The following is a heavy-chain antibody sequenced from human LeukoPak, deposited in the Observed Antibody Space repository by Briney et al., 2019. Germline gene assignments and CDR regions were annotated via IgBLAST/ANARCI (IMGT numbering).Heavy chain of an antibody. J-gene: IGHJ4*02. CDR3: ARSIMITFGGVIPHYFDY. CDR1: GGSISSCSYY. V-gene: IGHV4-39*01. Sequence: SETLSLTCTVSGGSISSCSYYWGWIRQPPGKGLEWIGSIYYSGSTYYNPSLKSRVTISVDTSKNQFSLKLSSVTAADTAVYYCARSIMITFGGVIPHYFDYWGQGTLVTVSS. D-gene: IGHD3-16*02. CDR2: IYYSGST.